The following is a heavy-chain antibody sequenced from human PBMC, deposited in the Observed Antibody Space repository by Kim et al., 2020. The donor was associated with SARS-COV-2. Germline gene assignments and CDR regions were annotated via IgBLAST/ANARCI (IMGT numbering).Heavy chain of an antibody. J-gene: IGHJ4*02. V-gene: IGHV3-11*01. Sequence: GGSLRFSCAVSGFSVSDYYMGWIRQAPGKGLEWVSYISITGTTVSSADSVKGRFTISKDSAKYSLYLEMNTLRAEDTAVYYWARGSRWLQLRYFDSWGQGTLVTVSS. D-gene: IGHD5-12*01. CDR2: ISITGTTV. CDR1: GFSVSDYY. CDR3: ARGSRWLQLRYFDS.